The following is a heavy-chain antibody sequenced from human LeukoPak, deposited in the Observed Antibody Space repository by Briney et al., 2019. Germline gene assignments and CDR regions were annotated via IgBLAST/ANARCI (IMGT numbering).Heavy chain of an antibody. Sequence: GGSLRLSCAASGFTFSSYAMSWVRQAPGKGLEWVSAISGSGGSTYYADSVKGRFTISRDNSKNTLYLQMNSLRAEDTAVYYCARDSGPNYYGSGSYDYWGQGTLVTVSS. D-gene: IGHD3-10*01. CDR2: ISGSGGST. V-gene: IGHV3-23*01. CDR3: ARDSGPNYYGSGSYDY. CDR1: GFTFSSYA. J-gene: IGHJ4*02.